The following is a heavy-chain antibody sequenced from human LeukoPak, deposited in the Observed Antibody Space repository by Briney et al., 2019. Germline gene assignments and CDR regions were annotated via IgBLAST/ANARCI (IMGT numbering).Heavy chain of an antibody. CDR2: IYYSGST. J-gene: IGHJ3*02. Sequence: SEALSLTCTVSGGSISSSSYYWGWIRQPPGKGLEWIGSIYYSGSTYYNPSLKSRVTISVDTSKNQFSLKLSSVAAADTAVYYCARDPPVTYGGVAFDIWGQGTMVTVSS. CDR1: GGSISSSSYY. D-gene: IGHD4-23*01. CDR3: ARDPPVTYGGVAFDI. V-gene: IGHV4-39*07.